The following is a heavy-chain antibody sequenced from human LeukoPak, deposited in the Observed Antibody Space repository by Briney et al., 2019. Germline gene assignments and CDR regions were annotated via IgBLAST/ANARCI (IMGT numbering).Heavy chain of an antibody. J-gene: IGHJ6*02. CDR3: ARDDRYCSSTSCYAYSPYYYYGMDV. CDR1: GFTFSSYA. D-gene: IGHD2-2*01. V-gene: IGHV3-23*01. Sequence: GGSLRLSCAASGFTFSSYAMSWVRQAPGKGLEWVSAISGSGGSTYYADSVKGRFTISRDNSKNTLYLQMNSLRAEDTAVYYCARDDRYCSSTSCYAYSPYYYYGMDVWGQGTTVTVSS. CDR2: ISGSGGST.